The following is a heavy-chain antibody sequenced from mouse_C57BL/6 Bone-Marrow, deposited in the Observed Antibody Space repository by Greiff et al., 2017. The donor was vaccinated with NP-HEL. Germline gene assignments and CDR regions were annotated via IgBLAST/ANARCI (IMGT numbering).Heavy chain of an antibody. D-gene: IGHD1-1*01. Sequence: VKLQESGPGLVQPSQSLSITCTVSGFSLTSYGVHWVRQPPGKGLEWLGVIWSGGSTDYNAAFISRLSISKDNSKSQVFFKMNSLQADDTAIYYCAKNYYGSSYRAMDYWGQGTSVTVSS. V-gene: IGHV2-4*01. CDR2: IWSGGST. J-gene: IGHJ4*01. CDR3: AKNYYGSSYRAMDY. CDR1: GFSLTSYG.